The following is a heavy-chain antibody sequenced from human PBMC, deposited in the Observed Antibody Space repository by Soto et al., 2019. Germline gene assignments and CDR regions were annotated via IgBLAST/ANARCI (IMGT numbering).Heavy chain of an antibody. J-gene: IGHJ6*04. D-gene: IGHD2-15*01. CDR2: IQSGGPT. V-gene: IGHV3-66*01. CDR1: GFTVSSKY. Sequence: EVHLVEFGGGLVQPGGSLRLSCAASGFTVSSKYMSWVRQAPGKGLEWVSLIQSGGPTYYADSVTGRCTISRDTSENTLHLQMDSRRAEDTAVYYCARDDVLCDGGRCYGVPLDGWGKGTTVTVSS. CDR3: ARDDVLCDGGRCYGVPLDG.